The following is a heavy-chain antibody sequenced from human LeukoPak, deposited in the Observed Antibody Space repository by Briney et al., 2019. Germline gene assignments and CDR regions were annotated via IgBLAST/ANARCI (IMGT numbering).Heavy chain of an antibody. CDR2: MCGTAGCT. Sequence: HAGGSLRLSCQASGFTFYMYAMSWIRQAPGKGLELVASMCGTAGCTFYPDSVKGRFTISRDNSKNVLYLRMNSLTAEDTAIYYCAKDRPNFHENSGHYYRRDGDSWGQGTLVTVSS. CDR1: GFTFYMYA. J-gene: IGHJ5*01. V-gene: IGHV3-23*01. D-gene: IGHD3-22*01. CDR3: AKDRPNFHENSGHYYRRDGDS.